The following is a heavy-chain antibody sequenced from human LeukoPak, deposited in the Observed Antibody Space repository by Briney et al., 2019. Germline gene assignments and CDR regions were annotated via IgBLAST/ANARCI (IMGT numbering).Heavy chain of an antibody. CDR3: ARLMRDGYNPPYFDY. Sequence: ASVKVSCKASGYTFTGYYMHWVRQAPGQGLEWMGWINPNSGGTNYAQKFQGRVNMTRDTSISTAYMELSRLRSDDKAVYYCARLMRDGYNPPYFDYWGQGTLVTVSS. D-gene: IGHD5-24*01. CDR2: INPNSGGT. V-gene: IGHV1-2*02. CDR1: GYTFTGYY. J-gene: IGHJ4*02.